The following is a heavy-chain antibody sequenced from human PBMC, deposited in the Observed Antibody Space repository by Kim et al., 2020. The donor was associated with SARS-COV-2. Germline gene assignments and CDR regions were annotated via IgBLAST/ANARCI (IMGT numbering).Heavy chain of an antibody. D-gene: IGHD1-26*01. V-gene: IGHV4-34*01. CDR1: GGSFSGYY. CDR3: ARCGMGGSYRTAHFDY. J-gene: IGHJ4*02. CDR2: INHSGST. Sequence: SETLSLTCAVYGGSFSGYYWSWIRQPPGKGLEWIGEINHSGSTNYNPSLKSRVTISVDTSKNQFSLKLSSVTAADTAVYYCARCGMGGSYRTAHFDYWGQGTLVTVSS.